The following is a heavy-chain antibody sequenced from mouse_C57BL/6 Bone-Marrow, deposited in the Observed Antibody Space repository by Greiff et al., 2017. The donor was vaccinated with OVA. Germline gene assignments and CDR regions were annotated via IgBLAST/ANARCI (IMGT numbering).Heavy chain of an antibody. CDR3: TNDFITTVVDY. J-gene: IGHJ2*01. D-gene: IGHD1-1*01. V-gene: IGHV1-5*01. Sequence: EVQLQQSGTVLARPGASVKMSCKTSGYTFTSYWMHWVKQRPGQGLEWIGAIYPGNSDTSYNQKFKGKAKLTAVTSASTAYMELSSLTNEDSAVYYFTNDFITTVVDYWGQGTTLTVSS. CDR2: IYPGNSDT. CDR1: GYTFTSYW.